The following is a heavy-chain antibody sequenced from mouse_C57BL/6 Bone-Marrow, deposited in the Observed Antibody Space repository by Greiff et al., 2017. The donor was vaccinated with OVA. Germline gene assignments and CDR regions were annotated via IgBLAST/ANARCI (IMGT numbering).Heavy chain of an antibody. CDR2: IYPRSGNT. D-gene: IGHD4-1*01. CDR3: ARGDLTGTDFDY. Sequence: LQESGAELARPGASVKLSCKASGYTFTSYGISWVKQRTGQGLEWIGEIYPRSGNTYYNEKFKGKATLTADKSSSTAYMELRSLTSEDSAVYFCARGDLTGTDFDYWGQGTTLTVSS. CDR1: GYTFTSYG. V-gene: IGHV1-81*01. J-gene: IGHJ2*01.